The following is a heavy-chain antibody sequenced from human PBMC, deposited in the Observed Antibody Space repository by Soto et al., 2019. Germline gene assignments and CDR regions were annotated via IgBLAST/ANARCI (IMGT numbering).Heavy chain of an antibody. CDR2: IYYSGST. J-gene: IGHJ6*02. V-gene: IGHV4-59*01. CDR3: ARARYFDFGSGVGYYCCYDRDV. Sequence: PSETLSLTCTVSGGSISSYYWSWIRQPPGKGLEWIGYIYYSGSTNYNPSLKSRATVSVDTSKNQFSLTLSSVTAADTAVYYCARARYFDFGSGVGYYCCYDRDVWGQGATVTVSS. CDR1: GGSISSYY. D-gene: IGHD3-3*01.